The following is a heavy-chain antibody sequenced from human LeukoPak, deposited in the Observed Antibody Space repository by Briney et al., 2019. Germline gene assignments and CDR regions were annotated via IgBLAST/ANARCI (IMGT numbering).Heavy chain of an antibody. Sequence: GGSLRLSCAASGFTFSIYSMNWVRQAPGKGLGWVSYISSISSTIYYTDSVKGRFTISRDNTKNTLYLQMNSLRTAETAVSFCARLVTSGWFFGHIDYWGQGTLVTVSS. CDR2: ISSISSTI. D-gene: IGHD6-19*01. J-gene: IGHJ4*02. V-gene: IGHV3-48*01. CDR3: ARLVTSGWFFGHIDY. CDR1: GFTFSIYS.